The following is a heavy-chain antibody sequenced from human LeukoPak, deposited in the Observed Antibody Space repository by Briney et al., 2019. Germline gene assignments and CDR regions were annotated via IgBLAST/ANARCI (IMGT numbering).Heavy chain of an antibody. CDR3: ARGITMARGPRGMDV. J-gene: IGHJ6*02. CDR2: IYSGGST. V-gene: IGHV3-66*01. Sequence: PGGSLRLTCTASGFTVSSSYMTWVRQAPGKGLEWVSVIYSGGSTYYADSVDGRFTISRDNSKNTLYLQMNSLRAEDTAVYYCARGITMARGPRGMDVWGQGTTVTVS. D-gene: IGHD3-10*01. CDR1: GFTVSSSY.